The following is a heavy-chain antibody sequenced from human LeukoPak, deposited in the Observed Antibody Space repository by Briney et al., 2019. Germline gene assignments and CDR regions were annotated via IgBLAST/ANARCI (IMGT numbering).Heavy chain of an antibody. CDR2: IYYSGST. D-gene: IGHD2-21*02. Sequence: SETLSLTCTVSGGSISSHYWSWIRQPPGKGLEWIGYIYYSGSTNYNPSLKSRVTISVDTSKNQFSLKLSSVTAADTAVYYCARWVTPAGDYYYYYMDVWGKGTTVTVSS. CDR1: GGSISSHY. CDR3: ARWVTPAGDYYYYYMDV. V-gene: IGHV4-59*11. J-gene: IGHJ6*03.